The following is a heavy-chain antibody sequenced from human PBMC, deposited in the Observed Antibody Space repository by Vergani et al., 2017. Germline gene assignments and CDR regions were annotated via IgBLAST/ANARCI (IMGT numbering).Heavy chain of an antibody. CDR2: IIPIFGTA. V-gene: IGHV1-69*01. CDR1: GGTFSSYA. CDR3: AREPLGDYYDSSGAAPFAI. Sequence: QVQLVQSGAEVKKPGSSVKVSCKASGGTFSSYAISWVRQAPGQGLEWMGGIIPIFGTANYAQKFQGRVTITADESTSTAYMELSSLRSEDTAVYYCAREPLGDYYDSSGAAPFAIWGEGTMVTVPS. J-gene: IGHJ3*02. D-gene: IGHD3-22*01.